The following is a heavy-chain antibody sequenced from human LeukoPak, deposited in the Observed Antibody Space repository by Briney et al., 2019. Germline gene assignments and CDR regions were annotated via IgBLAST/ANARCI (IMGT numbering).Heavy chain of an antibody. CDR3: ARTHRLYDILTGYYPYYYYMDV. J-gene: IGHJ6*03. Sequence: SETLSLTRAVYGGFFSGYYWSWIRQPPGKGLEGVEEIHHSGSTNDNPALKCRVTISVDTSKNQFSLKLSSVTAADTAVYYCARTHRLYDILTGYYPYYYYMDVWGKGTTVTVSS. D-gene: IGHD3-9*01. V-gene: IGHV4-34*01. CDR1: GGFFSGYY. CDR2: IHHSGST.